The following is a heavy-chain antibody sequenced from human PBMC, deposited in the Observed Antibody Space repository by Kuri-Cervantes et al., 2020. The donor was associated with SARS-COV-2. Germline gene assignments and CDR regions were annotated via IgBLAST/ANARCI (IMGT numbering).Heavy chain of an antibody. V-gene: IGHV3-23*01. J-gene: IGHJ6*02. CDR3: AKDRGEDSSGFYGMDV. CDR1: GFTFSNAW. D-gene: IGHD3-22*01. Sequence: GGSLRLSCAASGFTFSNAWMSWVRQAPGKGLEWVSAISGSGGSTYYADSVKGRFTISRDNSKNTLYLQMNSLRAEDTAVYYCAKDRGEDSSGFYGMDVWGQGTTVTVSS. CDR2: ISGSGGST.